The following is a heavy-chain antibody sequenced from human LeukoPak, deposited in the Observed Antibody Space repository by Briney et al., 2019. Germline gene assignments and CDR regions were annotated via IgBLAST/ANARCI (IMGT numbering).Heavy chain of an antibody. J-gene: IGHJ5*02. Sequence: PSETLSLTCTVSGGSISSYYWSWIRQPPGKGLEWMGYIYYSGGTNYNPSLKSRVTISVDTSKNQFSLKLSSVTATDTAVYYCARDDYGDYGNWFDPWGQGTLVTVSS. CDR2: IYYSGGT. CDR3: ARDDYGDYGNWFDP. V-gene: IGHV4-59*01. D-gene: IGHD4-17*01. CDR1: GGSISSYY.